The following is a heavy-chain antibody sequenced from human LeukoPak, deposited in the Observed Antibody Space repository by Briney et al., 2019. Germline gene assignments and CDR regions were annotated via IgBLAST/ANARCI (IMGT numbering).Heavy chain of an antibody. V-gene: IGHV3-23*01. CDR3: ARDRGTEVGYGDYVFDY. CDR2: ISGSGGST. J-gene: IGHJ4*02. Sequence: GGSLRLSCAASGFTFRSYWMTWVRQAPGKGLEWVSSISGSGGSTYYADSVKGQFTISRDNSKNTLYLQMNSLRAEDTAVYYCARDRGTEVGYGDYVFDYWGQGTLVTVSS. CDR1: GFTFRSYW. D-gene: IGHD4-17*01.